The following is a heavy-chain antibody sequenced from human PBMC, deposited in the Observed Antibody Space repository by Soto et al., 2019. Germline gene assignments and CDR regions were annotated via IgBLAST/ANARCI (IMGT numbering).Heavy chain of an antibody. D-gene: IGHD3-10*01. V-gene: IGHV1-18*01. Sequence: GASVKVSCQASGYTFTSYGISWVRQAPGQGLEWMGWISAYNGNTNYAQKLQGRVTMTTNTSTSTAYMELSSLRSEDTAVYYCATIWFGTVGAFDIWGQGTMVTVSS. CDR3: ATIWFGTVGAFDI. CDR2: ISAYNGNT. CDR1: GYTFTSYG. J-gene: IGHJ3*02.